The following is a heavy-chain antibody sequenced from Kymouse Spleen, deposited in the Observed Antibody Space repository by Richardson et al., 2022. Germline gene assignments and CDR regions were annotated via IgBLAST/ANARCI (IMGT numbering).Heavy chain of an antibody. D-gene: IGHD6-13*01. J-gene: IGHJ4*02. CDR3: ARDGGAAARFDY. CDR1: GGSISSYY. V-gene: IGHV4-59*01. Sequence: QVQLQESGPGLVKPSETLSLTCTVSGGSISSYYWSWIRQPPGKGLEWIGYIYYSGSTNYNPSLKSRVTISVDTSKNQFSLKLSSVTAADTAVYYCARDGGAAARFDYWGQGTLVTVSS. CDR2: IYYSGST.